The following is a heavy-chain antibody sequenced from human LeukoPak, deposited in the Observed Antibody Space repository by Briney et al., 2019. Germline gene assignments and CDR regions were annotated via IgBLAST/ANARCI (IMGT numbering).Heavy chain of an antibody. J-gene: IGHJ2*01. Sequence: GGSLRLSCSASGFTVSSYGMHWVRQAPGKGLEWVAVISFDGTKKSYADAVMGRFTISRDNYENTPDLQMNSLTGEDTAVYFCARDHVDSSSWSQYFDLWGRGTLVTVSS. V-gene: IGHV3-30*03. CDR2: ISFDGTKK. CDR3: ARDHVDSSSWSQYFDL. CDR1: GFTVSSYG. D-gene: IGHD6-13*01.